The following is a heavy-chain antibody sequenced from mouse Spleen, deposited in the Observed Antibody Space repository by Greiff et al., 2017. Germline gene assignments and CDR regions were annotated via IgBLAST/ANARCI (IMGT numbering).Heavy chain of an antibody. V-gene: IGHV1-62-2*01. CDR2: FYPGSGSI. D-gene: IGHD1-2*01. CDR1: GYTFTEYT. Sequence: VHLVESGAELVKPGASVKLSCKASGYTFTEYTIHWVKQRSGQGLEWIGWFYPGSGSIKYNEKFKDKATLTADKSSSTVYMELSRLTSEDSAVYFCARHPHYYGYDYAMDYWGQGTSVTVSS. CDR3: ARHPHYYGYDYAMDY. J-gene: IGHJ4*01.